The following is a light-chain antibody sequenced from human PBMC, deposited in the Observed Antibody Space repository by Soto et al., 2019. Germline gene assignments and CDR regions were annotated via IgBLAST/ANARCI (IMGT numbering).Light chain of an antibody. V-gene: IGLV2-14*01. Sequence: QSALTQPASVSGSPGQSITISCTGTSSDIGAYNYVSWYQQHPGKAPKLMIYDVSNRPSGVSNRFSGSKSGNTASLTISGLQDEDEADYYCSSYTSISVVFGGGTKVTVL. J-gene: IGLJ2*01. CDR1: SSDIGAYNY. CDR2: DVS. CDR3: SSYTSISVV.